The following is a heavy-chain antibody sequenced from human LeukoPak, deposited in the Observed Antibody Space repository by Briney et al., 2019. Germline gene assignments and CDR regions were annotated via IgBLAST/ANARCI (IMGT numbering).Heavy chain of an antibody. Sequence: GSSVXXXCKASGGTFSSYAISWVRQAPGQGLEWMGGIIPILGIANYAQKFQGRVTITADKSTSTAYMELSSLRSEDTAVYYCKVRSGIAAAGGGMDVWGQGTTVTVSS. CDR2: IIPILGIA. CDR1: GGTFSSYA. J-gene: IGHJ6*02. D-gene: IGHD6-13*01. V-gene: IGHV1-69*04. CDR3: KVRSGIAAAGGGMDV.